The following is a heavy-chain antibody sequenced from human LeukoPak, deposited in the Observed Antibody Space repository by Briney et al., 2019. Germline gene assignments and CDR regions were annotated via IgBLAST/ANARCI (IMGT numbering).Heavy chain of an antibody. J-gene: IGHJ4*02. D-gene: IGHD3-3*01. CDR2: ISYDGGKT. Sequence: GGSLRLSCAASGFTFSSYAMSWVRQAPGKGLQWLAVISYDGGKTYYADSVEGRFTISRDNSKSTVYLEINSLRSEDTAIYYCARGFNDFWSGSQLEYWGQGTLVTVSS. CDR3: ARGFNDFWSGSQLEY. CDR1: GFTFSSYA. V-gene: IGHV3-30-3*01.